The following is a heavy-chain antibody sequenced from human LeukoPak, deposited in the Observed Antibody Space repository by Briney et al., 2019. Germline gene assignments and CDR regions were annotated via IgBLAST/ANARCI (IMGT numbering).Heavy chain of an antibody. CDR2: ISSSSSTI. CDR1: GFTFSSYS. J-gene: IGHJ4*02. Sequence: PGGSLRLSCAASGFTFSSYSMNWVRQDPGKGLERISYISSSSSTIYYADSVKGRFTISRDNAKNSLYLQLNSLRAEDTAVYYCAKGIDYYDSSGCHWGQGTLVTVSS. V-gene: IGHV3-48*01. D-gene: IGHD3-22*01. CDR3: AKGIDYYDSSGCH.